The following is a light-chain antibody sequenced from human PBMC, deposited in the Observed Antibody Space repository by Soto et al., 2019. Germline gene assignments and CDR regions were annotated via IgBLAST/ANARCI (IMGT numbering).Light chain of an antibody. V-gene: IGKV1-5*01. Sequence: DIQITQSPSSLFASAADRVIITYLASQSISNWLAWYQQKPGTAPKVRIYHASNLQSGVPSRFSGSGSGTEFTLTIISLQPEDFAVYYGQQYNNWPSITGGQGTRLEI. CDR2: HAS. CDR3: QQYNNWPSIT. J-gene: IGKJ5*01. CDR1: QSISNW.